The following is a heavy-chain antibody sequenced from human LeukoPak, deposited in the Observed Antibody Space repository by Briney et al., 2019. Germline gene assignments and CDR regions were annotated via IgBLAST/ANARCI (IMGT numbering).Heavy chain of an antibody. CDR2: ISYDGSNK. CDR1: GFTFSSYG. CDR3: AKGGEDGSYYGY. V-gene: IGHV3-30*18. D-gene: IGHD1-26*01. J-gene: IGHJ4*01. Sequence: GGSLRLSCAASGFTFSSYGMHWVRPAPGKGLGWVAFISYDGSNKYYADSVKGRFTISRHNSKNTLYLQMNSLRAEDTAVYYCAKGGEDGSYYGYWGQGTLVTVSS.